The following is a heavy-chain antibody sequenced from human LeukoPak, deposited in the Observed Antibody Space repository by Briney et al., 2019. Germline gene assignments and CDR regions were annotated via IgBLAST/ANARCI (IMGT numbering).Heavy chain of an antibody. Sequence: GASVKVSCKVSGYTLTELSMHWVRQAPGKGLEWMGGFDPEDGETIYAQKFQGRVTMTEDTSTDTAYMELSSLRSEDTAVYYCATALIRIWSGYRYFDYWGQGTLVTVSS. CDR2: FDPEDGET. D-gene: IGHD3-3*01. J-gene: IGHJ4*02. V-gene: IGHV1-24*01. CDR1: GYTLTELS. CDR3: ATALIRIWSGYRYFDY.